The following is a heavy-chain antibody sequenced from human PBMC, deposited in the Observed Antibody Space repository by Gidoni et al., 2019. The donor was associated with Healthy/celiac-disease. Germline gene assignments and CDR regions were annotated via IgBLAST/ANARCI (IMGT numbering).Heavy chain of an antibody. CDR3: TSTIPYGDGSNWFDP. D-gene: IGHD4-17*01. CDR1: GFPFRGSA. CDR2: IRSKANSYAT. V-gene: IGHV3-73*02. J-gene: IGHJ5*02. Sequence: EVQLVESGGGLVQPGGALTLSCAASGFPFRGSAMHWVRQASGKGLEWVGRIRSKANSYATAYAASVKGRFTISRDDSKNTAYLQMNSLKTEDTAVYYCTSTIPYGDGSNWFDPWGQGTLVTVSS.